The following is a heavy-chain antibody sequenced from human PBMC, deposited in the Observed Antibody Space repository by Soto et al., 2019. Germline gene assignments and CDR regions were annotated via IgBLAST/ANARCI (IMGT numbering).Heavy chain of an antibody. CDR2: IYYSGST. CDR1: GGSIRSSSSY. J-gene: IGHJ6*02. Sequence: QLQLQESGPGLVKPSETLSLTCTVSGGSIRSSSSYWDWIRQPPGKGLEWIGSIYYSGSTYYNPSLKIRVIISMDKSKTTFSLNVSPVTAADTAVYYCARRRGVVQDGMDVWGQGTTVIVSS. CDR3: ARRRGVVQDGMDV. D-gene: IGHD3-3*01. V-gene: IGHV4-39*01.